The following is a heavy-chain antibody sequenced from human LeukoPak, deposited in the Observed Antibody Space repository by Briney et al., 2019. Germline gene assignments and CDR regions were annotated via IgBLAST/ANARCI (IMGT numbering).Heavy chain of an antibody. J-gene: IGHJ6*03. D-gene: IGHD6-13*01. CDR3: ARGRYSSSWYETYYYYYMDV. V-gene: IGHV4-30-4*08. Sequence: SWIRQPPGKGLEWIGYIYYSGSTYYNPSLKSRVTISVDTSKNQFSLKLSSVTAADTAVYYCARGRYSSSWYETYYYYYMDVWGKGTTVTVSS. CDR2: IYYSGST.